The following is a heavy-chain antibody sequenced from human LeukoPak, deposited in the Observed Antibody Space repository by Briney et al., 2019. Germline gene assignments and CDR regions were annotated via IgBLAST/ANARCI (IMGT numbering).Heavy chain of an antibody. J-gene: IGHJ4*02. CDR1: RFTVSSNY. Sequence: GGSLRLSCAASRFTVSSNYISWVRQAPGEGLEWVSVIYCGGSTYYADSVKGRFTISRDNSKNTLYLQMNSLRAEDTAVYYCARAEKATIFDYWGQGTLVTVSS. V-gene: IGHV3-53*01. CDR2: IYCGGST. D-gene: IGHD5-24*01. CDR3: ARAEKATIFDY.